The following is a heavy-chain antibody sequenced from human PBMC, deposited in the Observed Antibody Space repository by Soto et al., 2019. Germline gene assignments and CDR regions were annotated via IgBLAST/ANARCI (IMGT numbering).Heavy chain of an antibody. V-gene: IGHV3-7*03. CDR1: GFTFSSYW. D-gene: IGHD3-10*01. CDR3: ARQTRDPES. CDR2: IKQDGSDK. Sequence: GGSLRLSCAASGFTFSSYWMTWVRQAPGKGLECVANIKQDGSDKYYVDSVKGRFTISRDNARNTLYLQMDSLRAEDTAVYFGARQTRDPESWGQGTLVTVYS. J-gene: IGHJ5*02.